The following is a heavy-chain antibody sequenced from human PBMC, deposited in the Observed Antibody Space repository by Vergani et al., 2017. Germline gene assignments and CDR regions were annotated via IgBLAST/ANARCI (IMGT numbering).Heavy chain of an antibody. Sequence: QVQLQESGPGLVKPSETLSLTCTVSGGSISSYYWSWIRPPPGKGLEWIGYIYYSGSTNYNPSLKSRVTISVDTSKNQFSLKLSSVTASDTAVYYCARGEKRYDFWSGSDNWFDPWGQGTLVTVSS. J-gene: IGHJ5*02. CDR1: GGSISSYY. CDR3: ARGEKRYDFWSGSDNWFDP. D-gene: IGHD3-3*01. CDR2: IYYSGST. V-gene: IGHV4-59*01.